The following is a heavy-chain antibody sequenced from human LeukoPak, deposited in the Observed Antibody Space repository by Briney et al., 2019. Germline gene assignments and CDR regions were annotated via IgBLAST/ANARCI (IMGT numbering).Heavy chain of an antibody. CDR3: ATRRITMVRGVIIERDY. Sequence: ASVKVSCKVSGYTLTELSMHWVRQAPGKGLEWMGGFDPEDGETIYAQKFQGRVTMTEDTSPDTAYMELSSLRSGDTAVYYCATRRITMVRGVIIERDYWGQGTLVTVSS. CDR1: GYTLTELS. J-gene: IGHJ4*02. D-gene: IGHD3-10*01. V-gene: IGHV1-24*01. CDR2: FDPEDGET.